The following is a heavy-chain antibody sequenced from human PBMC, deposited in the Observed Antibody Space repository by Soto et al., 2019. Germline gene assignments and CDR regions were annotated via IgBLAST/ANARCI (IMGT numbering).Heavy chain of an antibody. CDR1: GGSISRGGYY. J-gene: IGHJ4*02. CDR2: IYYSGST. D-gene: IGHD6-13*01. Sequence: SETLSLTCTVSGGSISRGGYYWSWIRQHPGKGLEWIGYIYYSGSTYYNPSLKSRVTISVDTSKNQFSLKLSSVTAADTAVYYCARDLAAGGVDYWGQGTLVTVSS. V-gene: IGHV4-31*03. CDR3: ARDLAAGGVDY.